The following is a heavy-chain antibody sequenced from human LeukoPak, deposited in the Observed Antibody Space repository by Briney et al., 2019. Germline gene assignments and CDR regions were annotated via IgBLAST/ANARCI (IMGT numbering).Heavy chain of an antibody. J-gene: IGHJ4*02. V-gene: IGHV3-33*01. D-gene: IGHD3-9*01. CDR2: IWHDGATI. Sequence: PGGSLRLSCAASGFTFGHYGMHWFRQAPGKGLEWVAVIWHDGATIHYPDSVKGRFTISRDNSKNTLSLQMNSLRAEDTAVYYCATGAGYAEYWGQGTLVTVSS. CDR3: ATGAGYAEY. CDR1: GFTFGHYG.